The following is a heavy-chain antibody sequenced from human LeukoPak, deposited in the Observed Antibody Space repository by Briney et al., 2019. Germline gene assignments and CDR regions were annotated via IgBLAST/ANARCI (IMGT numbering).Heavy chain of an antibody. D-gene: IGHD5-18*01. CDR2: ISYTGSA. Sequence: PSETLSLTCTVSGGSISGSYWNWIRQPPGKGLEWIGYISYTGSADYNPSLKSQVTISVDTSKNQFSLKLTSLTAADTAVYYCARDKQPGDYWGQGTLVTVSS. J-gene: IGHJ4*02. CDR3: ARDKQPGDY. V-gene: IGHV4-59*01. CDR1: GGSISGSY.